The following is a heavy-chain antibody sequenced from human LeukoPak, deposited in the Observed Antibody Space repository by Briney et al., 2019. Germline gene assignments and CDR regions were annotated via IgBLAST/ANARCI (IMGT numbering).Heavy chain of an antibody. Sequence: SETLSLTCAVYGGSFSGYYWGWIRQPPGKGLEWIGSIYHSGSTYYNPSLKSRVTISVDTSKNQFSLKLSSVTAADTAVYYCATETTVTTYFDYWGQGTLVTVSS. J-gene: IGHJ4*02. CDR3: ATETTVTTYFDY. D-gene: IGHD4-17*01. CDR1: GGSFSGYY. V-gene: IGHV4-38-2*01. CDR2: IYHSGST.